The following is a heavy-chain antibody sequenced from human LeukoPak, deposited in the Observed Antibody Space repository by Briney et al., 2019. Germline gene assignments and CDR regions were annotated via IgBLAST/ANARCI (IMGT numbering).Heavy chain of an antibody. J-gene: IGHJ4*02. Sequence: GGSLRLSCAASGFTFSNYAMSWVRQAPGKGLEWVSAISGSGGSTYYADSVKGRFTISRDNSKNTLYLQMNSLRAEDTAVYYCAKDSGYDFWSGYWFDYWGQGTLVTVSS. V-gene: IGHV3-23*01. CDR1: GFTFSNYA. CDR2: ISGSGGST. CDR3: AKDSGYDFWSGYWFDY. D-gene: IGHD3-3*01.